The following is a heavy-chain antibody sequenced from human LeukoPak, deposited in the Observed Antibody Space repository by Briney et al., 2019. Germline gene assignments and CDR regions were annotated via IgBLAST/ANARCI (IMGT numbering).Heavy chain of an antibody. J-gene: IGHJ4*02. V-gene: IGHV3-66*01. D-gene: IGHD4-23*01. Sequence: GGSLRLSCAASGFTIISNFMSWVRQAPGKGLEWVSVIYSAGSTSYADSVKGRFTISRDNSKNTLYLQMNSLSPEDTAVYYCGGNSDYWGQGILVTISS. CDR1: GFTIISNF. CDR3: GGNSDY. CDR2: IYSAGST.